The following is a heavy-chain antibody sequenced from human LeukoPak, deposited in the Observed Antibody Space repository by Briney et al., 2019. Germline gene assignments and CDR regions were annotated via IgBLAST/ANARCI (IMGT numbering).Heavy chain of an antibody. CDR1: GGTFSSHA. Sequence: SVKVSCKASGGTFSSHAISWVRQAPGQGLEWEGGIIPIFGTTNYAQKFQGRVTITTDESTSTGYMELRSLRSDDTAVYYCARGDSGYDYGFDNWGQGTLVTVSS. D-gene: IGHD5-12*01. J-gene: IGHJ4*02. CDR2: IIPIFGTT. V-gene: IGHV1-69*05. CDR3: ARGDSGYDYGFDN.